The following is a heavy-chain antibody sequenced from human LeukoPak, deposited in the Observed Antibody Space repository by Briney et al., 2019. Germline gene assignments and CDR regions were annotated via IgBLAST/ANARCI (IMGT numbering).Heavy chain of an antibody. V-gene: IGHV3-23*01. CDR2: ISGGGVTT. CDR1: GFTFNNYG. Sequence: GGSLRLSCAASGFTFNNYGMSWVRQAPRKGLEWVSAISGGGVTTYYADSVKGRFTISRDNSKNTLYLQMNSLRAEDTAVYYCSKWKAIVLVPAARSPIDYWGQGTLVTVSS. CDR3: SKWKAIVLVPAARSPIDY. J-gene: IGHJ4*02. D-gene: IGHD2-2*01.